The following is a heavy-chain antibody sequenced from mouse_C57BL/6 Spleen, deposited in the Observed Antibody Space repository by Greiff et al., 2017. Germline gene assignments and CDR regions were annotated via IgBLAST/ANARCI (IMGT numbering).Heavy chain of an antibody. CDR3: ARGGYNYHYFDY. Sequence: VQLQQSGAVLAKPGASVKLSCKASGYTFTNYWMHWVKQRPGQGLEWIGYINPSSGYTKYNQKFKDKATLTVDKSSSTAYMQLSSLTYEDSAVYYCARGGYNYHYFDYWGQGTTLTVSS. CDR2: INPSSGYT. CDR1: GYTFTNYW. D-gene: IGHD2-4*01. V-gene: IGHV1-7*01. J-gene: IGHJ2*01.